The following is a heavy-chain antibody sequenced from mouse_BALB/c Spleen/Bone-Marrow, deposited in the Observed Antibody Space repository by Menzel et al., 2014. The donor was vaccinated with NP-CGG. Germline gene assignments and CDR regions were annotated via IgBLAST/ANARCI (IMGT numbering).Heavy chain of an antibody. Sequence: QVQLQQSDAELVKPGASVKMSCKASGYTFTDHAIHWVKQKPEQGLEWIGYISPGNGDIKYNEKFKGKATLTAGKSSSTAYMQLNSLTSEDSAVYFCKSNNYGSSRGFVYWGQGTPVTVSA. V-gene: IGHV1S53*02. D-gene: IGHD1-1*01. J-gene: IGHJ3*01. CDR3: KSNNYGSSRGFVY. CDR2: ISPGNGDI. CDR1: GYTFTDHA.